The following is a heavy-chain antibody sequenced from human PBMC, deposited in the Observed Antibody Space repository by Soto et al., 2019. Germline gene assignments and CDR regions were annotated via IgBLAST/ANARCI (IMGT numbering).Heavy chain of an antibody. Sequence: GGSLRLSCAASGFTFSSYAMHWVRQAPGKGLEWVAVISYDGSNKYYADSVKGRFTISRDNSKNTLYLQMNSLRAEDTAVYYCARAARIQLWLSGYWGQGTLVTVSS. CDR3: ARAARIQLWLSGY. J-gene: IGHJ4*02. D-gene: IGHD5-18*01. V-gene: IGHV3-30-3*01. CDR2: ISYDGSNK. CDR1: GFTFSSYA.